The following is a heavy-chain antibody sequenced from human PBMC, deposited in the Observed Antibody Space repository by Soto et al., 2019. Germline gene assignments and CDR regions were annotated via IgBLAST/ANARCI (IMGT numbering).Heavy chain of an antibody. CDR3: ARDTDSDTWNDPFDY. D-gene: IGHD1-1*01. V-gene: IGHV3-9*01. Sequence: DVQLVVSGGGLVQPGRSLRLSCAASGFIFDDFAMHWVRQAPGKGLEWVSGISWNSGSTDYAASVKGRFIISRDNARNSLYLQMNSLRPEDTALYYCARDTDSDTWNDPFDYWGQGALVIVS. J-gene: IGHJ4*02. CDR1: GFIFDDFA. CDR2: ISWNSGST.